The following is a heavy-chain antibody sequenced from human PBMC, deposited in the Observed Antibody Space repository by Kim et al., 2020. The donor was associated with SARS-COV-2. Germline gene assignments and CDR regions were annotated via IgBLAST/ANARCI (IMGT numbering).Heavy chain of an antibody. CDR3: AGGLHDSNQYYFDF. Sequence: SETLSLTCTVSGGSISRGGYYWSWIRQHPGKGLEWIGYIYYSGSTYYNPSLKSRVTISVDTSKNQFSLKLSSVTAADTAVHYCAGGLHDSNQYYFDFWGQGTLVTVSS. V-gene: IGHV4-31*03. CDR1: GGSISRGGYY. CDR2: IYYSGST. D-gene: IGHD4-4*01. J-gene: IGHJ4*02.